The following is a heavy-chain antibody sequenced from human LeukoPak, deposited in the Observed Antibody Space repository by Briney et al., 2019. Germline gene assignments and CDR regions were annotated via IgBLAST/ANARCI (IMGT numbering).Heavy chain of an antibody. J-gene: IGHJ5*02. CDR2: INTNTGNP. Sequence: ASVKVSCKTSGYTFTDYDITWVRQAPGQGLEWMGWINTNTGNPTYAQGFTGRFVFSLDTSVSTAYLRISSLKAEDTAVYYCARDLYYDSSGYSRKLIVNWFDPWGQGTLVTVSS. D-gene: IGHD3-22*01. V-gene: IGHV7-4-1*02. CDR1: GYTFTDYD. CDR3: ARDLYYDSSGYSRKLIVNWFDP.